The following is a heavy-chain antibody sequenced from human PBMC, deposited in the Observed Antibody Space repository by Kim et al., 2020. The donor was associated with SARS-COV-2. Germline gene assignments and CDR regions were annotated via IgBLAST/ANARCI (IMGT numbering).Heavy chain of an antibody. CDR3: ARDLGRYGDYSAVDY. D-gene: IGHD4-17*01. CDR1: GFTFSSYG. CDR2: IWYDGSNK. J-gene: IGHJ4*02. Sequence: GGSLRLSCAASGFTFSSYGMHWVRQAPGKGLEWVAVIWYDGSNKYYADSVKGRFNISRDNSKNTLYLQMNSLRAEDTAVYYCARDLGRYGDYSAVDYWGQGTLVTVSS. V-gene: IGHV3-33*01.